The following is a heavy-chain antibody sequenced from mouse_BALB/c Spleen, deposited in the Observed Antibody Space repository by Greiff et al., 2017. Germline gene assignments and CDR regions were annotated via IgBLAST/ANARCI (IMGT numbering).Heavy chain of an antibody. CDR3: ARLYDGYYGGFAY. J-gene: IGHJ3*01. D-gene: IGHD2-3*01. CDR2: ISSGSSTI. CDR1: GFTFSSFG. V-gene: IGHV5-17*02. Sequence: EVQRVESGGGLVQPGGSRKLSCAASGFTFSSFGMHWVRQAPEKGLEWVAYISSGSSTIYYADTVKGRFTISRDNPKNTLFLQMTSLRSEDTAMYYCARLYDGYYGGFAYWGQGTLVTVSA.